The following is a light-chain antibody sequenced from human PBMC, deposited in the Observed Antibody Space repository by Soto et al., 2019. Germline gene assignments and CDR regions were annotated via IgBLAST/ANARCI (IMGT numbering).Light chain of an antibody. J-gene: IGLJ1*01. V-gene: IGLV2-14*01. Sequence: QSALTQPASVSESPAQSITISCTGSSSDIGDYNCVSWYQQHPGKAPKLMIYGVSLRPSGVSNRFSGSKSGNTASMTISGLQAEDEADYYCSSYTSTRQPFLFGTGTKVTVL. CDR2: GVS. CDR1: SSDIGDYNC. CDR3: SSYTSTRQPFL.